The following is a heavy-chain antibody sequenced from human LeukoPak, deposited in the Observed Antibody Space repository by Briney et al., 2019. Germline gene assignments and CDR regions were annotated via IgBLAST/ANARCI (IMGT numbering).Heavy chain of an antibody. V-gene: IGHV3-30*04. CDR2: ISYERSAK. Sequence: PGGSLRHSRAAPGVPPCIYPLHTVPATPGAGLGWVALISYERSAKYYAYSVRGRFTTSTDNSTGTLYLQVNSLRPDDTAVYYCATVRETGGDYDQPYYGMDVWGQGTTVTVSS. D-gene: IGHD4-17*01. J-gene: IGHJ6*02. CDR1: GVPPCIYP. CDR3: ATVRETGGDYDQPYYGMDV.